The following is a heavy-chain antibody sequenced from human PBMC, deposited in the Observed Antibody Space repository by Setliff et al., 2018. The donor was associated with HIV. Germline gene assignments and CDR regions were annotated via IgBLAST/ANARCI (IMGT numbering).Heavy chain of an antibody. J-gene: IGHJ3*02. CDR3: TRDKGYAFDI. CDR1: GFTFGDYA. Sequence: PGGSLRLSCTASGFTFGDYAMSWVRQAPGKGLEWIGFIRSKAYSGTTEYAASVKDRFTVSRDDSKSIAYLQINSLKTEDTAVYYCTRDKGYAFDIWGQGTMVTVS. V-gene: IGHV3-49*04. D-gene: IGHD5-18*01. CDR2: IRSKAYSGTT.